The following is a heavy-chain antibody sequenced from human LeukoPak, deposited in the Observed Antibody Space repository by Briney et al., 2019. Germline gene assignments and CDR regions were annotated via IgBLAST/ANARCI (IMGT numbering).Heavy chain of an antibody. CDR2: ISGSGGST. Sequence: PGGSLRLSCAASGFTFSSYAMSWVRQAPGKGLEWVSAISGSGGSTYYADSVKGRFTISRDNSKNTLYLQMNSLRAEDTAVYDCAKLPLHGLVVHYLDHWGQGTLVTVSS. D-gene: IGHD3/OR15-3a*01. V-gene: IGHV3-23*01. CDR1: GFTFSSYA. J-gene: IGHJ4*02. CDR3: AKLPLHGLVVHYLDH.